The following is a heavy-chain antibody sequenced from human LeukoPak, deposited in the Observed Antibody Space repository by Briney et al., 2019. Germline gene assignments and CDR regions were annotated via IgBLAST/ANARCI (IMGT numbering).Heavy chain of an antibody. CDR1: GFIFSDYY. CDR3: ARDMVSEAGTRWGDY. J-gene: IGHJ4*02. Sequence: GGSLRLSCAASGFIFSDYYMSWLRQAPGKGLEWVSYISTSGSTIYYADSVKGRFTISRDNAKNSLYLQMNSLRAEDTAVYYCARDMVSEAGTRWGDYWGQGTLVTVSS. CDR2: ISTSGSTI. D-gene: IGHD6-19*01. V-gene: IGHV3-11*04.